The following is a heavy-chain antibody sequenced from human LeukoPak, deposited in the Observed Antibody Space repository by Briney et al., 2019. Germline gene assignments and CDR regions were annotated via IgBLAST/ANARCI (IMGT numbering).Heavy chain of an antibody. Sequence: PSETLSLTCTVSGGSISSYYWSWIRQPPGKGLEWIGYIHYSGSTNYNPSLKSRVTISVDTSKNQFSLKLSSVTAADTAVYYYAGTYTYYYYYCMDVWGKGTTVTISS. CDR1: GGSISSYY. V-gene: IGHV4-59*01. J-gene: IGHJ6*03. CDR3: AGTYTYYYYYCMDV. D-gene: IGHD2-2*02. CDR2: IHYSGST.